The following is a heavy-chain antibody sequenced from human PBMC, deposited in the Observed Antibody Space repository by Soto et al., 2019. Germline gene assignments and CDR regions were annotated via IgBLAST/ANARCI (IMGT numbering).Heavy chain of an antibody. J-gene: IGHJ4*02. CDR3: ARGGVGRWLQLRVAYYFDY. Sequence: PGGSLRLSCAASGFTVSSNYMSWVRQAQGKGLEWVSVIYSGGSTYYADSVKGRFTISRDNSKNTLYLQMNSLRAEDTAVYYCARGGVGRWLQLRVAYYFDYWGQGTLVTVSS. D-gene: IGHD5-12*01. CDR2: IYSGGST. CDR1: GFTVSSNY. V-gene: IGHV3-66*01.